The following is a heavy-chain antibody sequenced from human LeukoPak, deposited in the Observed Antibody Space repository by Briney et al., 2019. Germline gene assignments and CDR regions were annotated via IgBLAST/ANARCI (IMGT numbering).Heavy chain of an antibody. D-gene: IGHD3-3*01. J-gene: IGHJ5*02. CDR1: GGSISSSSYY. Sequence: SETLSLTCTVSGGSISSSSYYWGWIRQPPGKGLKWIGSIYYSGSTCYNPSLKSRVTISVDTSKNQFSLKLSSVTAADTAVYYCAGSYDFWSGYRGWFDPWGQGTLVTVSS. CDR2: IYYSGST. CDR3: AGSYDFWSGYRGWFDP. V-gene: IGHV4-39*01.